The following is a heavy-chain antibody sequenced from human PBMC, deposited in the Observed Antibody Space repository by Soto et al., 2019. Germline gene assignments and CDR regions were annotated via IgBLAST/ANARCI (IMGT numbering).Heavy chain of an antibody. CDR1: GGSISSGGYY. CDR2: IYYSGST. CDR3: ANAGYYDILTGFDY. J-gene: IGHJ4*02. D-gene: IGHD3-9*01. V-gene: IGHV4-31*03. Sequence: SETLSLTCTVSGGSISSGGYYWSWIRQHPGKGLEWIGYIYYSGSTYYNPSLKSRVTISVDTSKNQFSLKLSSVTAADTAVYYCANAGYYDILTGFDYWGQGTLVTVSS.